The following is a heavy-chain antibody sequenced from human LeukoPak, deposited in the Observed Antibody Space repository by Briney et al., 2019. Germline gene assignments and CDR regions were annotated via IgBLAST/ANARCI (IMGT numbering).Heavy chain of an antibody. CDR1: GGSFSGYY. D-gene: IGHD6-13*01. J-gene: IGHJ4*02. CDR2: INHSGST. V-gene: IGHV4-34*01. CDR3: ASIAAAGPADY. Sequence: SETLSLTCAVYGGSFSGYYWSWIRQPPGKGLEWIGEINHSGSTNYNPSLKSRVTISVDTSKNQFSLKLSSVTATDTAVYYCASIAAAGPADYWGQGTLVTVSS.